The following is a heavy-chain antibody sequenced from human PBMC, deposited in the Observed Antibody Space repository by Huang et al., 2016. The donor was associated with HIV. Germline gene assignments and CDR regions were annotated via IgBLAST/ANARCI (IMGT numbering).Heavy chain of an antibody. V-gene: IGHV4-39*01. D-gene: IGHD6-13*01. J-gene: IGHJ4*02. CDR3: ASQHIGAAATWF. CDR1: GDFISSTNYY. CDR2: VYQSGST. Sequence: QLQESGPGQVKPSETLSLTCTVSGDFISSTNYYWGWIRQSPGKGLGWVGSVYQSGSTNYNPSLKSRVTLSVDTSRNQFSLRLNSVTAADTAVYYCASQHIGAAATWFWGRGTQVAVSS.